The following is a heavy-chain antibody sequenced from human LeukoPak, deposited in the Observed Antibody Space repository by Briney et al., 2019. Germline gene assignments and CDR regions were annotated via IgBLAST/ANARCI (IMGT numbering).Heavy chain of an antibody. V-gene: IGHV3-30*18. CDR1: GCTFSSYG. D-gene: IGHD4-23*01. CDR3: AQVGEEDADYGGNTDAFDI. CDR2: ISYDGSNK. J-gene: IGHJ3*02. Sequence: PGSSLRLSCAASGCTFSSYGMHWVRQAPGKGLEWVAGISYDGSNKYYADSVKGRFTISRDNSKNTLYLQMNSLRAEDTAVYYCAQVGEEDADYGGNTDAFDIWGPGTMVTVSS.